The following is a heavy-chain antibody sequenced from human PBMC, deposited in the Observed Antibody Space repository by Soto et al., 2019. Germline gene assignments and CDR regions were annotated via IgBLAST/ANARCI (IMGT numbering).Heavy chain of an antibody. J-gene: IGHJ1*01. V-gene: IGHV3-48*01. Sequence: PGGSLSLSCAASGFTFSSYSMNWVRQAPGKGLEWVSYISSSSSTIYYADSVKGRFTISRDNAKNSLYLQMNSLRAEDTAVYYCARQSPYYDILTGYNAEYFQHWGQGTLVTVSS. D-gene: IGHD3-9*01. CDR2: ISSSSSTI. CDR1: GFTFSSYS. CDR3: ARQSPYYDILTGYNAEYFQH.